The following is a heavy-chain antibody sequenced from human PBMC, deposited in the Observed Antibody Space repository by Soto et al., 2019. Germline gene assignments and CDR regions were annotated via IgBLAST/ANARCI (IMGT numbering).Heavy chain of an antibody. V-gene: IGHV3-53*01. CDR2: IYSGGST. CDR1: GFTVSSNY. Sequence: GGSLRLSCAASGFTVSSNYMSWVRQAPGKGLEWVSVIYSGGSTYYADSVKGRFTISRDNSKNTLYLQMNSLRAEDTAVYYCARERYSYGYGYWGQGTLVTVSS. D-gene: IGHD5-18*01. J-gene: IGHJ4*02. CDR3: ARERYSYGYGY.